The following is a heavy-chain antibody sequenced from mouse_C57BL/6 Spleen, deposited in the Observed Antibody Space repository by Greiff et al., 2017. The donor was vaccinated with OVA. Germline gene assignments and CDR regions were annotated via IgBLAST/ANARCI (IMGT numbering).Heavy chain of an antibody. Sequence: EVKLVESGGGLVKPGGSLKLSCAASGFTFSSYAMSWVRQTPEKRLEWVAYISSGGDYIYYADTVKGRFTISRDNARNTLYLQMSSLKSEDTAMYYCTRGDWDGGFAYWGQGTLVTVSA. CDR3: TRGDWDGGFAY. CDR1: GFTFSSYA. J-gene: IGHJ3*01. CDR2: ISSGGDYI. V-gene: IGHV5-9-1*02. D-gene: IGHD4-1*01.